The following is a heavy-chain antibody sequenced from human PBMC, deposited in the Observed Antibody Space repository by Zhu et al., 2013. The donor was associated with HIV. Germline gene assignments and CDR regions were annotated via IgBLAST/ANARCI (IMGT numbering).Heavy chain of an antibody. V-gene: IGHV1-69*06. D-gene: IGHD6-13*01. CDR2: IIPIFGTA. J-gene: IGHJ4*02. CDR3: AREITPAAAAATGY. CDR1: GGTFSSYA. Sequence: QVQLVQSGAEVKKPGSSVKVSCKASGGTFSSYAINWVRQAPGQGLEWMGGIIPIFGTANYAQKFQGRVTMTRDTSISTAYMELSRLRSDDTAVYYCAREITPAAAAATGYWGQGTLVTVSS.